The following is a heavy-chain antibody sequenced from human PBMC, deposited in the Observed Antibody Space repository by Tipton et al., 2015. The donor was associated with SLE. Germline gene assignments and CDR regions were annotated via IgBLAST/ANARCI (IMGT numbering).Heavy chain of an antibody. V-gene: IGHV4-34*01. Sequence: TLSLTCAVSAGSFSGYYWSWIRQSPVRGLEWIGEINHSGSPNYNPSLKSRVTISVHTSKNQFSLKLNSVTAADTAVYYCARQRTIGGKDYGMDVWGQGTTVTVSS. CDR3: ARQRTIGGKDYGMDV. D-gene: IGHD3-16*01. J-gene: IGHJ6*02. CDR1: AGSFSGYY. CDR2: INHSGSP.